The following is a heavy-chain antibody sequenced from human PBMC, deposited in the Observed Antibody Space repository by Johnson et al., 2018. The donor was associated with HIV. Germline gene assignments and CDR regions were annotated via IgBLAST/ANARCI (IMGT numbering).Heavy chain of an antibody. J-gene: IGHJ3*02. CDR3: TRDSGITGTTGDAFDI. D-gene: IGHD1-20*01. CDR2: LSWNSGSI. CDR1: GFTFDDYA. V-gene: IGHV3-9*01. Sequence: VQLVESGGGLVQPGRSLRLSCAASGFTFDDYAMHWVRQAPGKGLEWVSGLSWNSGSIGYADSVKGRFTISRDNAKKSLYLQMNSLRAEDTALYYCTRDSGITGTTGDAFDIWGQGTMVTVSS.